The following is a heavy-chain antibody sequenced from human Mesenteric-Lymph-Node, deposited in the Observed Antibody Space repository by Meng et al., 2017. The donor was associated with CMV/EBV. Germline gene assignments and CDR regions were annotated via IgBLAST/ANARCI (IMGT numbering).Heavy chain of an antibody. J-gene: IGHJ4*02. D-gene: IGHD3-3*01. CDR3: ARMSGARRYFDY. Sequence: SGPTLVKPTQTLTLTCTFSGFSLSTSGMCVSWVRQPPGKALEWLALIDWDDDKYYSTSLKTWLTISKDTSKNQVVLTMTNMDPVDTATYYCARMSGARRYFDYWGQGTLVTVSS. V-gene: IGHV2-70*20. CDR1: GFSLSTSGMC. CDR2: IDWDDDK.